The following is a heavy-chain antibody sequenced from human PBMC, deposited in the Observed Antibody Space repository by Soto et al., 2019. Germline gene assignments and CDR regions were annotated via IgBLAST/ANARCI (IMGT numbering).Heavy chain of an antibody. D-gene: IGHD2-8*02. Sequence: QVQLQQWGAGLLKPSETLSLTCAVYGGSFSGYYWTWIRQPPGTGLEWIGEINHSGSTNYNPSLKSRGTISVSTSTNQFSLKLTSVTAAGTAVYYWARDKITGLLGSWGQGTLVTVSS. J-gene: IGHJ4*02. V-gene: IGHV4-34*01. CDR3: ARDKITGLLGS. CDR2: INHSGST. CDR1: GGSFSGYY.